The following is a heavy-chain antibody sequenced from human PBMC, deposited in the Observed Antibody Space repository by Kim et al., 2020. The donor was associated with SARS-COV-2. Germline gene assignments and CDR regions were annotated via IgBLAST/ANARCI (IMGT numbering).Heavy chain of an antibody. J-gene: IGHJ6*01. Sequence: SETLSLTCTVSGGSISSYYWSWIRQPPGKGLEWIGYIYYSGSTNYNPSLKSRVTISVDTSKTQFSLKLSSVTAADTAVYYCARRIAVAGPKLRYYYYGMDVWGQGTTVTVSS. CDR1: GGSISSYY. D-gene: IGHD6-19*01. CDR2: IYYSGST. V-gene: IGHV4-59*01. CDR3: ARRIAVAGPKLRYYYYGMDV.